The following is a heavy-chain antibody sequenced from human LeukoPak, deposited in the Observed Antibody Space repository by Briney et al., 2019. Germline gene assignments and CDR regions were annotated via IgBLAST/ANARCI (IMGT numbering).Heavy chain of an antibody. CDR1: GFTFTTYA. D-gene: IGHD1/OR15-1a*01. CDR2: IYSGGTT. Sequence: PGGSLRLSCAASGFTFTTYAINWVRQAPGKGLEWVSVIYSGGTTYYADSVKGRFTISRDNSRNTLYLQMNSLRAEDTAVYYCARDGYGNNYMDVWGKGTTVTVSS. CDR3: ARDGYGNNYMDV. V-gene: IGHV3-53*01. J-gene: IGHJ6*03.